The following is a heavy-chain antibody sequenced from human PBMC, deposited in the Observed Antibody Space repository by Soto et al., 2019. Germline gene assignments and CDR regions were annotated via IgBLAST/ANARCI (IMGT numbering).Heavy chain of an antibody. CDR1: GGSISSGGYY. J-gene: IGHJ6*02. Sequence: PSETLSLTCTVSGGSISSGGYYWSWIRQHPGKGLEWIGYIYYSGSTYYNPSLKSRVTISVDTSKNQFSLKLSSVTAADTAVYYCARDLTYYYGSGSENYYGMDVWGQGTTVTVSS. V-gene: IGHV4-31*03. CDR3: ARDLTYYYGSGSENYYGMDV. CDR2: IYYSGST. D-gene: IGHD3-10*01.